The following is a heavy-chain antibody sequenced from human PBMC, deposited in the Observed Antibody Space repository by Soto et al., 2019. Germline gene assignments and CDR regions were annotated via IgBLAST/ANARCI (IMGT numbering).Heavy chain of an antibody. V-gene: IGHV4-31*03. CDR1: GGSISSGDYY. Sequence: QVQLQESGPGLVKPSQTLSLICNVSGGSISSGDYYWSWIRQHPGKGLEWIGYIFYSGTTYYNPSLKSRVAISIDTSKNQFSLRLSSVTAEDTAVYYCARRDCYSHFDYWGQGTLATVSS. CDR3: ARRDCYSHFDY. J-gene: IGHJ4*02. D-gene: IGHD2-21*01. CDR2: IFYSGTT.